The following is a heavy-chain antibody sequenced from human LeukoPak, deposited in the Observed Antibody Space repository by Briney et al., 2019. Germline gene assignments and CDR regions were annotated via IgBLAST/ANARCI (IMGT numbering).Heavy chain of an antibody. CDR3: AREGCSGGSCYPPDY. CDR1: GGSISRGGYY. Sequence: SETLSLTCIVPGGSISRGGYYWTWIRPHPGKGLEGIGYIYYSGSTYYNPSLKSRVTISVDTSKNQFSLKLSSVTAADTAVYYCAREGCSGGSCYPPDYWGQGTLVTVSS. J-gene: IGHJ4*02. V-gene: IGHV4-31*03. CDR2: IYYSGST. D-gene: IGHD2-15*01.